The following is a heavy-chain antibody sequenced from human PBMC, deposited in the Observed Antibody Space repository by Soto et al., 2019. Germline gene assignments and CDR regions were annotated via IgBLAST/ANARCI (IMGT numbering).Heavy chain of an antibody. CDR3: ARHRHGDYGDVDYYFYGMDV. D-gene: IGHD4-17*01. CDR1: GASIKNYY. Sequence: QVQLQESGPGLVKPSETLSLTCTVSGASIKNYYWSWIRQPPGKGLEWIGYIYYRGSTNHNPSLKSRVTTSVDTSKNQSSLKLNSVTAADTAVYHCARHRHGDYGDVDYYFYGMDVWGQGTTVTVSS. V-gene: IGHV4-59*08. CDR2: IYYRGST. J-gene: IGHJ6*02.